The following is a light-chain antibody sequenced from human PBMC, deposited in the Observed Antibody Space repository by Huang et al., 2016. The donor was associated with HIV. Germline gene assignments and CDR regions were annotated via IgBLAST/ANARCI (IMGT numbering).Light chain of an antibody. V-gene: IGKV1-33*01. CDR3: QQYHNLPLT. J-gene: IGKJ4*01. CDR2: DAS. CDR1: QDNDNY. Sequence: DIQLTQSPSSLSASIGDRVTITCQASQDNDNYLKWYQQKVGKAPKLLIYDASNLESGVPSRFRGSGSGTHFTLIINGLQPEDVATYYCQQYHNLPLTFGGGTKVDLK.